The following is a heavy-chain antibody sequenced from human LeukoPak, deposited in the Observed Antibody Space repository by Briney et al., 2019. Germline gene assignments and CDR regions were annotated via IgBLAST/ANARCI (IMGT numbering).Heavy chain of an antibody. Sequence: ASVKVSCKVSGYTLTELSMHWVRQAPGKGLEWMGGFDPEDGETIYAQKFQGRVTMTEDTSTDTAYMELSSLRSEDTAVYYCATAAYYYDSSGYFGPYYFDYWGREPWSPSPQ. V-gene: IGHV1-24*01. D-gene: IGHD3-22*01. CDR2: FDPEDGET. J-gene: IGHJ4*02. CDR3: ATAAYYYDSSGYFGPYYFDY. CDR1: GYTLTELS.